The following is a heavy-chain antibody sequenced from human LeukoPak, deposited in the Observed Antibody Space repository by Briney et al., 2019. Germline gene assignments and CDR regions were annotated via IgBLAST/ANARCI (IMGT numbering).Heavy chain of an antibody. CDR1: GGSISSYY. CDR3: ARSYGWGFDY. V-gene: IGHV4-59*01. CDR2: SYYSGST. D-gene: IGHD1-26*01. J-gene: IGHJ4*02. Sequence: SETLSLTCTVSGGSISSYYWSWIRQPPGKGLEWIGYSYYSGSTNYNPSLKSRVSISVDTSKNQFSLKLSSVTAADTAVYYCARSYGWGFDYWGQGTLVTVSS.